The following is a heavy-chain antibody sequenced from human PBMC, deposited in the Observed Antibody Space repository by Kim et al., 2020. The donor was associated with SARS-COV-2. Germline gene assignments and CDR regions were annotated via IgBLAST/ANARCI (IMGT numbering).Heavy chain of an antibody. D-gene: IGHD2-15*01. V-gene: IGHV1-8*01. J-gene: IGHJ6*02. CDR1: GYTFTSYD. CDR2: MNPNSGNT. CDR3: ARASGCSGGSCYFVNGYYYGMDV. Sequence: ASVKVSCKASGYTFTSYDINWVRQATGQGLEWMGWMNPNSGNTGYAQKFQGRVTMTRNTSISTAYMELSSLRSEDTAVYYCARASGCSGGSCYFVNGYYYGMDVWGQGTTVTVSS.